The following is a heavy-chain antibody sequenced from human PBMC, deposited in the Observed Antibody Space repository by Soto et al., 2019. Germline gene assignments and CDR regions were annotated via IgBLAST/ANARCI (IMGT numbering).Heavy chain of an antibody. CDR2: IYYSGST. V-gene: IGHV4-31*03. CDR1: GGSISSGGYY. CDR3: AGAPRGNYGYPSYFDY. Sequence: SETLSLTCTVSGGSISSGGYYWSWIRQHPGKGLEWIGYIYYSGSTYYNPSLKSRVTISVDTSKNQFSLKLSSVTAADTAVYYCAGAPRGNYGYPSYFDYWGQGTLVTVSS. J-gene: IGHJ4*02. D-gene: IGHD3-10*01.